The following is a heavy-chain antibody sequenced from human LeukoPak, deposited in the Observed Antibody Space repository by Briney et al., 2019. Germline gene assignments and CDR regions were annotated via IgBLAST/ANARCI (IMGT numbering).Heavy chain of an antibody. CDR2: INPTGTGT. D-gene: IGHD3-10*01. CDR1: GYTFINNW. J-gene: IGHJ5*02. Sequence: ASVKVSCKASGYTFINNWMHWVRQAPGQGLEWIGLINPTGTGTLYAQKFQGRVTMTRDMSTSTDYMELSSLRSEDTAVYYCARDNSVGDIAWWFDPWGQGTMVTVSS. V-gene: IGHV1-46*01. CDR3: ARDNSVGDIAWWFDP.